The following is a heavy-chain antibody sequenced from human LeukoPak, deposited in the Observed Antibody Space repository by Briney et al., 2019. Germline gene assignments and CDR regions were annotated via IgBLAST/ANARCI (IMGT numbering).Heavy chain of an antibody. CDR3: ARGRDDGGFEY. Sequence: GGSLRLSCAASGFTFSNYWMSWVRQAPEKGLEWVANIKQDGSVKQYVDSMKGRFTISRDNAKNSLYLQMHSLRAEDTAVYYCARGRDDGGFEYWGQGTLVTVSS. V-gene: IGHV3-7*01. J-gene: IGHJ4*02. D-gene: IGHD4-23*01. CDR1: GFTFSNYW. CDR2: IKQDGSVK.